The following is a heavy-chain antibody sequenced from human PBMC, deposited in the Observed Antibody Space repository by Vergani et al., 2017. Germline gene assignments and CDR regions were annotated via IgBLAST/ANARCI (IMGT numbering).Heavy chain of an antibody. D-gene: IGHD6-6*01. CDR1: GFTFSSYA. Sequence: QVQLVESGGGVVQPGRSLRLSCAASGFTFSSYAMHWVRQAPGKGLEWVAVISYDGSNKYYADSVKCRFTISRDNSKNTMYLQMNSLRAEDTAVYYCARQKGYSSSSFDYWGQGTLVTVSS. J-gene: IGHJ4*02. CDR3: ARQKGYSSSSFDY. V-gene: IGHV3-30-3*01. CDR2: ISYDGSNK.